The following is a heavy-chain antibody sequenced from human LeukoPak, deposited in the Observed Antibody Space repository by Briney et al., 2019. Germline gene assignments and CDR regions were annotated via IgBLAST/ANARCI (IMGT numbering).Heavy chain of an antibody. Sequence: ASVKVSCKASGYTFTGYYMHWVRQAPGQGLEWMGWISAYNGDTNSAQSLQGRVTMTTDTSTSTAYMELRSLRSDDTAVYYCARMVGGYSDVHFDHWGQGTLVTASS. CDR1: GYTFTGYY. V-gene: IGHV1-18*04. CDR2: ISAYNGDT. CDR3: ARMVGGYSDVHFDH. J-gene: IGHJ4*02. D-gene: IGHD2-15*01.